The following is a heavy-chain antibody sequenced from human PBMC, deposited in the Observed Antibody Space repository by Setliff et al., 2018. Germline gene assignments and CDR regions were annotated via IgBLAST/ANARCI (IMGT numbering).Heavy chain of an antibody. CDR2: IYSGGSST. V-gene: IGHV3-23*03. D-gene: IGHD1-1*01. CDR3: AKDRDNRWHNFDS. Sequence: GESLKISCAASGFTFISYGMIWVRQAPGKGLEWVSIIYSGGSSTYYGDSVKGRFTVSSDDSKNTLYLQMNSLRVEDLGVYYCAKDRDNRWHNFDSWGHGVLVTVSS. J-gene: IGHJ4*01. CDR1: GFTFISYG.